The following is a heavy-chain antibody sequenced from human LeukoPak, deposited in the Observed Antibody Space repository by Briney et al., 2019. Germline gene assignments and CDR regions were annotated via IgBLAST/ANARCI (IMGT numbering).Heavy chain of an antibody. Sequence: PSETLSLTCTVSGGSISSGNYYWSWIRQPAGKGLEWIGRIYTSGGTNYNPSLKSRVTISIDTSKNQFSLKLSSVTAADTAVYYCATLPLERGYDSSGYINIQFDYWGQGTLVTVSS. J-gene: IGHJ4*02. V-gene: IGHV4-61*02. CDR3: ATLPLERGYDSSGYINIQFDY. CDR1: GGSISSGNYY. CDR2: IYTSGGT. D-gene: IGHD3-22*01.